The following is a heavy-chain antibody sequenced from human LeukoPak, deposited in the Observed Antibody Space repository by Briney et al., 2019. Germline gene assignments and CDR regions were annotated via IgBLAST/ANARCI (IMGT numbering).Heavy chain of an antibody. CDR2: ISWNSGSI. CDR3: AKAYYYDSSGLDAFDI. Sequence: GGSLRLSCAASGFTFDDYAMHWVRQAPGKGLEWVSGISWNSGSIGYADSVKGRFTISRDNAKNSLYLQMNSLRAEDTALYYCAKAYYYDSSGLDAFDIWGQGTMVTVSS. J-gene: IGHJ3*02. V-gene: IGHV3-9*01. D-gene: IGHD3-22*01. CDR1: GFTFDDYA.